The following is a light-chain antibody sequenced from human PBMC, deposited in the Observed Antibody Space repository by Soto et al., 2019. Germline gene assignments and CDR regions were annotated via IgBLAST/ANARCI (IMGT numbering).Light chain of an antibody. CDR3: QSYDSSLSAGV. J-gene: IGLJ3*02. CDR2: GDN. CDR1: SSNIGAGYD. Sequence: QSVLTQPPSVSGAPGQRVTISCTGSSSNIGAGYDVHWYQQLPGTAPKLLIYGDNNRPSGVPDRVSGSKSGTSASLAITGLQAEDEADYYCQSYDSSLSAGVVGGGSELTV. V-gene: IGLV1-40*01.